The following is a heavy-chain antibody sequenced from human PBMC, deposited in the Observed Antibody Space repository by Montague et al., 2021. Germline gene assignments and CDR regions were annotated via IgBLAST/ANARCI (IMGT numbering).Heavy chain of an antibody. Sequence: SETLSLTCGLSGGSLSGYYWAWIRQTPGKGLEWIGNTNHGGSAKYNPSLKNRVSISVGTSNNQFFLDLTSVTAADTAMYFCARGLFRTVNGQYSGGWYYFDKWGQGTMVTVSS. J-gene: IGHJ4*02. D-gene: IGHD6-19*01. CDR1: GGSLSGYY. CDR2: TNHGGSA. CDR3: ARGLFRTVNGQYSGGWYYFDK. V-gene: IGHV4-34*01.